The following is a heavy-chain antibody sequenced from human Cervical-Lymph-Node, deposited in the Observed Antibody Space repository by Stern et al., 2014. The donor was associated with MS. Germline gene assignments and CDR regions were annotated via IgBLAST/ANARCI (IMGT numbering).Heavy chain of an antibody. CDR1: GFSFNTRGVG. J-gene: IGHJ4*02. CDR2: IYYNNET. Sequence: QITLKESGPTLVKPTQTLTLTCTFSGFSFNTRGVGVGWSRQSPGKALEWLALIYYNNETRHSPSLRSRLTISRATSKTPVVLTMANLDPLDPAPYFWALDPQFWGQGARVTVSS. CDR3: ALDPQF. V-gene: IGHV2-5*01.